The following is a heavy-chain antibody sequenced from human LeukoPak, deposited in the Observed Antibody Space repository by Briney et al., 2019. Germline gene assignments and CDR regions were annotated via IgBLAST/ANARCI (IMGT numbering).Heavy chain of an antibody. V-gene: IGHV4-39*07. CDR2: IYYSGST. CDR3: ARVAMIVVVKSPRFDYYYYMDV. D-gene: IGHD3-22*01. J-gene: IGHJ6*03. Sequence: SETLSLTCTVSGGSISSSSYYWGWIRQPPGKGLEWIGSIYYSGSTYYNPSLKSRVTISVDTSKNQFSLKLSSVTAADTAVYYCARVAMIVVVKSPRFDYYYYMDVWGKGTTVTVSS. CDR1: GGSISSSSYY.